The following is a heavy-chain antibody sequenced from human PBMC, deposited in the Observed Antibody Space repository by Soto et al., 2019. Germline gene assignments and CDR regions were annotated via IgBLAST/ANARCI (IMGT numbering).Heavy chain of an antibody. CDR1: GGCLSGYY. D-gene: IGHD3-9*01. J-gene: IGHJ5*02. CDR3: ARQPALRYFDWLHYNWFDP. CDR2: INHSGST. V-gene: IGHV4-34*01. Sequence: SETLSLTCAVYGGCLSGYYWSWIRQPPGKGLEWIGEINHSGSTNYNPSLKSRVTISVDTSKNQFSLKLSSVTAADTAVYYCARQPALRYFDWLHYNWFDPWGQGTLVTVSS.